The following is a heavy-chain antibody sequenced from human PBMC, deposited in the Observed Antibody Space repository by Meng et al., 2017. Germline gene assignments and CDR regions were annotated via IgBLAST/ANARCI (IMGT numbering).Heavy chain of an antibody. J-gene: IGHJ3*02. V-gene: IGHV3-48*04. CDR2: ISSSGSTI. D-gene: IGHD3-22*01. CDR1: GFTFSSYW. Sequence: GESLKISCAASGFTFSSYWMHWVRQAPGKGLEWVSYISSSGSTIYYADSVKGRFTISRDNAKNSLYLQMNSLRAEDTAVYYCARDSQRWLLRRRGAFDIWGQGTMVTVSS. CDR3: ARDSQRWLLRRRGAFDI.